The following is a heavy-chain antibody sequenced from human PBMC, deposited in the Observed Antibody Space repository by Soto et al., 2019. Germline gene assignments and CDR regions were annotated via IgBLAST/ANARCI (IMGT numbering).Heavy chain of an antibody. Sequence: QVQLVQSGAEVKKPGSSVKVSCKTSGVSFNNNGIGWVRQAPGHGLEWMGGVSPPFRTSNYARKFQGRISITADALTGTVNMELRRLTSDYTAQYYCASVLYYGSGSYSPYGMAVCGQGTTVTVSS. CDR1: GVSFNNNG. V-gene: IGHV1-69*01. D-gene: IGHD3-10*01. J-gene: IGHJ6*02. CDR2: VSPPFRTS. CDR3: ASVLYYGSGSYSPYGMAV.